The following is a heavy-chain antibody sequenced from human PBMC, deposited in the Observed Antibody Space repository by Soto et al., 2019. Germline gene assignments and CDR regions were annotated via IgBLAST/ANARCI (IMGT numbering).Heavy chain of an antibody. CDR3: AKSPAFFCRSPPCYKSYFNY. J-gene: IGHJ4*01. V-gene: IGHV3-30*18. CDR1: GFPFGDFG. D-gene: IGHD2-2*02. Sequence: GGSLRLFCAASGFPFGDFGMHWLRQAPGKGLEWVAVISHDGSDKFYADSVKARFTISRDNSKNTRYLQMSGLIGEDTALYYRAKSPAFFCRSPPCYKSYFNY. CDR2: ISHDGSDK.